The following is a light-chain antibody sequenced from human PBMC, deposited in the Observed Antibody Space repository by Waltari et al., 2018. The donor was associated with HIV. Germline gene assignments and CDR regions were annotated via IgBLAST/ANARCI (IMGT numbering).Light chain of an antibody. CDR2: DVS. V-gene: IGKV3-11*01. CDR3: QQRHSWPPIT. Sequence: EIMLTQSPATLSLAPGEKATLSCRASQRVNNFLAWYQQKPVQAPRLLISDVSKWATGVPARFSGSGSGTDFTLTISSLEPEDFAVYYCQQRHSWPPITFGQGTRLEIK. CDR1: QRVNNF. J-gene: IGKJ5*01.